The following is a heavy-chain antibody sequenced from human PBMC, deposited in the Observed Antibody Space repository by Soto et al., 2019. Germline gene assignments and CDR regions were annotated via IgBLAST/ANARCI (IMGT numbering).Heavy chain of an antibody. D-gene: IGHD2-21*02. CDR2: IYYGGST. J-gene: IGHJ6*02. CDR3: ARAYCGGDCLQGDYYYGMDV. CDR1: GCSISSGYYY. V-gene: IGHV4-30-4*01. Sequence: SETLSLTCTVSGCSISSGYYYWSWIRQPAGKGLEWIGYIYYGGSTYYNPSLKSRVTISVDTSKNQFSLKRSSVTAADTAVYYCARAYCGGDCLQGDYYYGMDVWGQGTTVTVSS.